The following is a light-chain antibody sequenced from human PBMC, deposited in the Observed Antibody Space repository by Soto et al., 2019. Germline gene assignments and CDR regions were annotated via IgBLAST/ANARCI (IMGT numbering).Light chain of an antibody. CDR3: SSYAGSNLWV. CDR2: DVS. V-gene: IGLV2-8*01. Sequence: QSALTQSPSASGSPGQSVTISCTGTSSDVGNYNYVSWYQQHPGKAPKLIIYDVSKRPSGVPDRFSGSKSGYTASLTVSGLHVEDEAYYYRSSYAGSNLWVFGGGTKLTVL. J-gene: IGLJ3*02. CDR1: SSDVGNYNY.